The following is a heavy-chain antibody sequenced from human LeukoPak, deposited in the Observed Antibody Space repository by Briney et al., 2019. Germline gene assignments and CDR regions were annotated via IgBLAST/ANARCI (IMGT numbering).Heavy chain of an antibody. V-gene: IGHV3-30*18. J-gene: IGHJ5*02. CDR3: AKTADLNYYDSSGYCLGS. Sequence: GRSLRLSCVASRFSFTTSIMHWVRQAPGKGLEWVALISSDGTDKYYGDSVKGRFTISRDNSKNTLYLQMNSLRAEGTAVYYCAKTADLNYYDSSGYCLGSWGQGTLVTVSS. D-gene: IGHD3-22*01. CDR2: ISSDGTDK. CDR1: RFSFTTSI.